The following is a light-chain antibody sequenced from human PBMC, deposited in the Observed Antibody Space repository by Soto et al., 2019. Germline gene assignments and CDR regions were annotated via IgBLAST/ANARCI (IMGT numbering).Light chain of an antibody. V-gene: IGKV3-15*01. J-gene: IGKJ1*01. Sequence: EIVLAQSPGSLSXXPXXXXXLXXMASQSVVSSNLAWYHHKPGQAPRLLLYEASIRATGIPARFSGDGSGTEFTLTISSLQSEDFGIYYCQKYNQWPWTFGPGTKVDIK. CDR2: EAS. CDR3: QKYNQWPWT. CDR1: QSVVSSN.